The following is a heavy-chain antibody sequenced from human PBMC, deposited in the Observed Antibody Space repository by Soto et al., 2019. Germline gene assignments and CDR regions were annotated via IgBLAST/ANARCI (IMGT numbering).Heavy chain of an antibody. J-gene: IGHJ3*02. CDR3: ARDRYNWNDASGAFDI. D-gene: IGHD1-1*01. CDR2: TYYRSKWYN. CDR1: GDSVSSNSAA. V-gene: IGHV6-1*01. Sequence: SQTLSLTCAISGDSVSSNSAAWNWIRQSPSRGLEWLGRTYYRSKWYNDYAVSVKSRITINPDTSKNQFSLQLNSVTPEDTAVYYCARDRYNWNDASGAFDIWGQGTMVTVSS.